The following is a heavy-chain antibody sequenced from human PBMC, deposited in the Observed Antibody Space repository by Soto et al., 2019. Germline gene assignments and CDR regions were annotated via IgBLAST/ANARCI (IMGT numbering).Heavy chain of an antibody. V-gene: IGHV1-18*01. CDR2: ISAYNGNT. CDR1: GYTFTSYG. CDR3: ARVWACTKGVCYSPRRSYYDYGMDV. D-gene: IGHD2-8*01. Sequence: QVQLVQSGAEVKKPGASVKVSCKASGYTFTSYGISWVRQAPGQGLEWMGWISAYNGNTNYAQQLQGRVTMTTDTSTSTAYMELRSLRSDDTAVYDCARVWACTKGVCYSPRRSYYDYGMDVWGQGTTVTVSS. J-gene: IGHJ6*02.